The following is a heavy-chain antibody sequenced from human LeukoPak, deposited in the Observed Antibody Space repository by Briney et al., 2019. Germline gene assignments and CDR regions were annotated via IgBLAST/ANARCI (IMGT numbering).Heavy chain of an antibody. D-gene: IGHD1-26*01. CDR3: VKAVSGSYYTGTPFDD. V-gene: IGHV3-64D*09. J-gene: IGHJ4*02. CDR2: ISANAGGT. CDR1: GFTFSTYA. Sequence: GGSLRLSCSASGFTFSTYALHWVRQAPGQGLEYVSTISANAGGTYYADSVKGRFIISRDNSENTLYLQMTSLRAEDTAVYYCVKAVSGSYYTGTPFDDWGQGTLVTVSS.